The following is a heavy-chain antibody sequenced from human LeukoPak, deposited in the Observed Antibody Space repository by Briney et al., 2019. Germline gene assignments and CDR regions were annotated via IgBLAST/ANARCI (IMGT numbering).Heavy chain of an antibody. CDR1: GGSISSSSYY. V-gene: IGHV4-39*07. Sequence: SETLSLTCTVSGGSISSSSYYWGWIRQPPGKGLEWIGSIYHSGSTYYNPSLKSRVTISVDTSKNQFSLKLSSVTAADTAVYYCASRSGSYYLSFDYWGQGTLVTVSS. CDR3: ASRSGSYYLSFDY. J-gene: IGHJ4*02. D-gene: IGHD3-10*01. CDR2: IYHSGST.